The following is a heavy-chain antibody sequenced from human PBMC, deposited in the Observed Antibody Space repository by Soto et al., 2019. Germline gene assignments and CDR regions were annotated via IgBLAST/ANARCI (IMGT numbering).Heavy chain of an antibody. CDR3: AAHEDIVVVPAARTSDAFDI. CDR1: GFTFTSSA. D-gene: IGHD2-2*01. V-gene: IGHV1-58*02. Sequence: GASVKVSCKASGFTFTSSAMQWVRQARGQRLEWIGWIVVGSGNTNYAQKFQERVTITRDMSTSTAYMELSSLRSEDTAVYYCAAHEDIVVVPAARTSDAFDIWGQGTMVTLSS. J-gene: IGHJ3*02. CDR2: IVVGSGNT.